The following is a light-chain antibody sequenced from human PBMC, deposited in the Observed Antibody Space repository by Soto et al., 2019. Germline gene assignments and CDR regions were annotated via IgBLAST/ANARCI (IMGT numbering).Light chain of an antibody. Sequence: DIQMTQSPSSLSASVGDRVTITCQPSHDIGDYLNWYHQKPGKAPKFLIYDASYLNTGVTSRFSGSGSGTDFTFPMSSLQPEDLATYYCQQYHSLPFTFGPGPTVDIK. V-gene: IGKV1-33*01. CDR1: HDIGDY. CDR3: QQYHSLPFT. J-gene: IGKJ3*01. CDR2: DAS.